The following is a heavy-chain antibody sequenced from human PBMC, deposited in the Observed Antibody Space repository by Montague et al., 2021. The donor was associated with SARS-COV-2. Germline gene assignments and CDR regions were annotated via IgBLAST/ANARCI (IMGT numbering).Heavy chain of an antibody. CDR3: AREGFSSGYYET. V-gene: IGHV4-39*02. D-gene: IGHD3-22*01. J-gene: IGHJ5*02. Sequence: SETLSLTCSVPGGSISSSNYYWGWIRQPPGKGLEWIGSIYYSRSTYYNPSLKSRVAISVDTSKNQFSLILRSMTAADTAVFYCAREGFSSGYYETWGQGTLVTVSS. CDR2: IYYSRST. CDR1: GGSISSSNYY.